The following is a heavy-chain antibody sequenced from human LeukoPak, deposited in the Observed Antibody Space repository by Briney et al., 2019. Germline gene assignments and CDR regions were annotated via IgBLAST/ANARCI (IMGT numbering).Heavy chain of an antibody. V-gene: IGHV1-18*01. J-gene: IGHJ4*02. CDR3: ARDQNYYDSSGPDY. D-gene: IGHD3-22*01. CDR2: ISTHNGIT. Sequence: ASVKVSCKASGYSFSSYGISWVRQAPGQGLEWMGWISTHNGITNYAQRLQGRVTMTTDTSTTTAYMEVRSLRSDDTAVYYCARDQNYYDSSGPDYWGQGTLVTVSS. CDR1: GYSFSSYG.